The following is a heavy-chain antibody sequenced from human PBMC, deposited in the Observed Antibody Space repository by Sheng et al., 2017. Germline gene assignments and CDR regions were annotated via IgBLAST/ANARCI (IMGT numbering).Heavy chain of an antibody. CDR1: GFTFSSYG. J-gene: IGHJ4*02. CDR2: ISGSGGST. Sequence: EVQLVESGGGLVQPGGTLRLSCAASGFTFSSYGMSWVRQAPGKGLEWVSAISGSGGSTYYADSVKGRFTISRDNSKNTLYLQMNSLRAEDTAVYYCAKDTYGDYVRDDYWGQGTLVTVSS. V-gene: IGHV3-23*04. CDR3: AKDTYGDYVRDDY. D-gene: IGHD4-17*01.